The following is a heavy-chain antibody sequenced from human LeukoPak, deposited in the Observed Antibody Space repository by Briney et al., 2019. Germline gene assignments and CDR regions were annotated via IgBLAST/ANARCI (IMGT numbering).Heavy chain of an antibody. J-gene: IGHJ4*02. CDR2: ISANGGST. CDR3: VRKALGYRLGYGDY. Sequence: PGGSLGLSCAASGFTVSRYSMSWVRQAPGKGLEWVSAISANGGSTFYADSVKGRFTVSRDSSKDTLYLQMNSLRAEDTAVYFCVRKALGYRLGYGDYWGQGTLVTASS. V-gene: IGHV3-23*01. CDR1: GFTVSRYS. D-gene: IGHD5-12*01.